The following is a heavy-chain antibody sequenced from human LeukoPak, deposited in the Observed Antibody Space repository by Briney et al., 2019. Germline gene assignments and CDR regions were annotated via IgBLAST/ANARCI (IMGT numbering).Heavy chain of an antibody. V-gene: IGHV3-11*01. CDR3: ARAGYYDVFTGYFD. D-gene: IGHD3-9*01. CDR1: GFSFSDYY. CDR2: ISSGGDTI. Sequence: GGSLRLSCAASGFSFSDYYMTWIRQSPGKGLEWVSFISSGGDTIYYADSVKGRFIISRDNAKNSLYLQMNSLRAEDTAMYYCARAGYYDVFTGYFDWGQGTLVTVSS. J-gene: IGHJ4*02.